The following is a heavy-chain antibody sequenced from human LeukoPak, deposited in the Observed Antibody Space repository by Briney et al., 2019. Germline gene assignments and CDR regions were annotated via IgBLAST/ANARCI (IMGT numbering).Heavy chain of an antibody. V-gene: IGHV4-59*01. D-gene: IGHD3-10*01. J-gene: IGHJ3*02. CDR2: IYYSGST. Sequence: SETLSLTCTVSGGSISSYYWSWIRQPPGKGLEWIGYIYYSGSTNYNPSLKSRVTISVDTSKNQFSLKLSSVTAADTAVYYCAITMVRGVTAFDTWGQGTMVTVSS. CDR1: GGSISSYY. CDR3: AITMVRGVTAFDT.